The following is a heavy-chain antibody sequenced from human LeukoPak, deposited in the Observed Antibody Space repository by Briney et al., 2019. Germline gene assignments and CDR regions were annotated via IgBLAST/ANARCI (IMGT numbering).Heavy chain of an antibody. D-gene: IGHD3-10*01. Sequence: SVNLSCKASGGTFSSYAISWVRQAPGQGLEWMGGIIPIFGTANYAQKFQGRVTITADESTSTAYMELSSLRSEDTAVYYCARERRAMVRGVPAAVQYWGQGTLVTVSS. CDR1: GGTFSSYA. CDR3: ARERRAMVRGVPAAVQY. J-gene: IGHJ4*02. CDR2: IIPIFGTA. V-gene: IGHV1-69*13.